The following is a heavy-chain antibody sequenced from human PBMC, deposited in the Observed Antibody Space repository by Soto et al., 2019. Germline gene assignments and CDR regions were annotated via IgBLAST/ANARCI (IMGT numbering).Heavy chain of an antibody. CDR2: IIPILGIA. D-gene: IGHD4-17*01. CDR3: ARDRTVTNEYYYYYYMDV. CDR1: GGTFSSYT. Sequence: SVKVSCKASGGTFSSYTISWVRQAPGQGLEWMGRIIPILGIANYAQKFQGRVTITADKSTSTAYMELSSLRPEDTAVYYCARDRTVTNEYYYYYYMDVWGKGTTVTVSS. J-gene: IGHJ6*03. V-gene: IGHV1-69*04.